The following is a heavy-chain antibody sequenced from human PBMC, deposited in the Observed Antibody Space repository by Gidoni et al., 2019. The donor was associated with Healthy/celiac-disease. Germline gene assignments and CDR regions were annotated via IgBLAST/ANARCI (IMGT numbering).Heavy chain of an antibody. D-gene: IGHD5-18*01. Sequence: QVQLVQSGAEGKKPGASVKVSCKASGYTVTSYYMYWVRQAPGQGLEWMGIINPSGGSTRYAQTFQGRVTMTRDTSTSTVYMELSSLRSEDTAVYYCARVPVRGYSYGMDVWGQGTTVTVSS. CDR1: GYTVTSYY. J-gene: IGHJ6*02. CDR3: ARVPVRGYSYGMDV. CDR2: INPSGGST. V-gene: IGHV1-46*01.